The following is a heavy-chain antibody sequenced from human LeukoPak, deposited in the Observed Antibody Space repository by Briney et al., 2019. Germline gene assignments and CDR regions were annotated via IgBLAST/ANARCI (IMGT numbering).Heavy chain of an antibody. CDR1: GFTFSSYA. D-gene: IGHD6-6*01. CDR2: ISYDGSNK. CDR3: ARDSLEYSSSWGYYFDY. V-gene: IGHV3-30*04. Sequence: GSLRLSCAASGFTFSSYAMHWVRQAPGKGLEWVAVISYDGSNKYYADSVKGRFTISRDNSKNTLYLQMNSPRAEDTAVYYCARDSLEYSSSWGYYFDYWGQGTLVTVSS. J-gene: IGHJ4*02.